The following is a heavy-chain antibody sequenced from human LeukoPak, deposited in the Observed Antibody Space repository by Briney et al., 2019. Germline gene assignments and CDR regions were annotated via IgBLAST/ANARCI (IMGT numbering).Heavy chain of an antibody. CDR3: ARRDCSSTTCYVTFDY. Sequence: ASVKVSCKASGYTFTSYGISWVRQAPGQGLEWMGWISAYNGDTNYAQNLQGRVTMTTDASTSTAYMDLRSLRSDDTAVYYCARRDCSSTTCYVTFDYWGQGTLVIVSS. D-gene: IGHD2-2*01. J-gene: IGHJ4*02. CDR1: GYTFTSYG. V-gene: IGHV1-18*01. CDR2: ISAYNGDT.